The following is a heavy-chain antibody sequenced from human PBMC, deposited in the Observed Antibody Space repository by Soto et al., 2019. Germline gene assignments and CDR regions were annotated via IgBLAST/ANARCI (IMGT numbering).Heavy chain of an antibody. CDR3: ASLGCTNGVCYTRYYYYYYMDV. CDR1: GYSFTSYW. J-gene: IGHJ6*03. Sequence: PGESLKISCKGSGYSFTSYWIGWVRQMPGKGLKRMGIIYPGDSGTRYSPSFQGQVTISADKSISTAYLQWSSLKASDTAMYYCASLGCTNGVCYTRYYYYYYMDVWGKGTTVTVSS. V-gene: IGHV5-51*01. CDR2: IYPGDSGT. D-gene: IGHD2-8*01.